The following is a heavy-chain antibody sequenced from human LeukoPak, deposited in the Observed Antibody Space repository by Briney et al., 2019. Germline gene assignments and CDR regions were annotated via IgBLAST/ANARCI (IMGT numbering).Heavy chain of an antibody. D-gene: IGHD3-9*01. J-gene: IGHJ4*02. Sequence: GGSLRLSCAASGFTFSSYAMSWVRQAPGKGLEWVSSISGSGASTYYADSVKGRFTISRDNSKNTLYLQMNSLRAEDTAVYYCAKGGYFEPLDYWGQGTLVTVSS. CDR2: ISGSGAST. CDR1: GFTFSSYA. V-gene: IGHV3-23*01. CDR3: AKGGYFEPLDY.